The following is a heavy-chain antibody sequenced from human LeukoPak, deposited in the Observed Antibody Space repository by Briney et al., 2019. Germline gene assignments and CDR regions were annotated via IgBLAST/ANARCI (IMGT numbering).Heavy chain of an antibody. D-gene: IGHD2-2*01. J-gene: IGHJ4*02. CDR2: INPNSGGT. CDR1: GYTLTELS. Sequence: ASVKVSCKVSGYTLTELSMHWVRQAPGQGLEWMGWINPNSGGTNYAQKFQGRVTMTRDTSISTAYMELSRLRSDDTAVYYCATTDIVVVPAAVPFDYWGQGTLVTVSS. CDR3: ATTDIVVVPAAVPFDY. V-gene: IGHV1-2*02.